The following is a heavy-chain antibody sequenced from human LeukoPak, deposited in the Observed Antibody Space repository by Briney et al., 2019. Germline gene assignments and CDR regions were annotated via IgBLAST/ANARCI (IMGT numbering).Heavy chain of an antibody. CDR2: ISAYNGNT. CDR1: GYTFTSYG. CDR3: ARALNSGYFSYYYYMDV. D-gene: IGHD5-12*01. J-gene: IGHJ6*03. Sequence: GASVKVSCKASGYTFTSYGISWVRQAPGQGLEWMGWISAYNGNTNYAQKLQGRVTMTTDTSTSTAYMELRSLRSDDTAAYYCARALNSGYFSYYYYMDVWGKGTTVTVSS. V-gene: IGHV1-18*01.